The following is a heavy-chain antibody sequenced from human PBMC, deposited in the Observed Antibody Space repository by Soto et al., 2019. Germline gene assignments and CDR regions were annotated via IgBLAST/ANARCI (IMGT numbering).Heavy chain of an antibody. CDR2: IWYDGSNK. V-gene: IGHV3-33*01. J-gene: IGHJ3*02. CDR1: GFTFSSYG. D-gene: IGHD3-22*01. CDR3: ASSTYYYDSSGPGAFDI. Sequence: PGGSLRLSCAASGFTFSSYGMHWVRQAPGKGLERVAVIWYDGSNKYYADSVKGRFTISRDNSKNTLYLQMNSLRAEDTAVYYCASSTYYYDSSGPGAFDIWGQGTMVTVSS.